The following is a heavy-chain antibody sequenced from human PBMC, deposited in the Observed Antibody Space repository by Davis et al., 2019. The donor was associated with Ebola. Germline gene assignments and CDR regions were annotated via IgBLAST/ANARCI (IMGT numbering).Heavy chain of an antibody. CDR1: RFTFDDHA. J-gene: IGHJ6*02. Sequence: GESLKISCAASRFTFDDHAMSWVRQAPGKGLEWVSLISWDGGSTYYADSVKGRFTISRDNSKNSLYLQMNSLRTEDTALYYCAKDRNNIVATYMDVWGQGTTVTVSS. CDR3: AKDRNNIVATYMDV. D-gene: IGHD5-12*01. V-gene: IGHV3-43*02. CDR2: ISWDGGST.